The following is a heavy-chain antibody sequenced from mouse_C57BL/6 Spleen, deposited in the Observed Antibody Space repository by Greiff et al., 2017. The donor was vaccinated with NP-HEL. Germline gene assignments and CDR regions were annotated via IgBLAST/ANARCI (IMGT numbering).Heavy chain of an antibody. CDR3: ARSEGGNYVPFAY. Sequence: VQLQQSGAELVKPGASVKISCKASGYAFSSYWMNWVKQRPGKGLEWIGQIYPGDGGTNYNGKFKGKATLTADKSSSTAYMQLSSLTSEDSAVYFCARSEGGNYVPFAYWGQGTLVTVSA. CDR2: IYPGDGGT. V-gene: IGHV1-80*01. CDR1: GYAFSSYW. D-gene: IGHD2-1*01. J-gene: IGHJ3*01.